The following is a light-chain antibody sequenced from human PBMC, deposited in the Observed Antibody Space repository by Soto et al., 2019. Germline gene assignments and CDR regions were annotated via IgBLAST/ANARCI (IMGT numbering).Light chain of an antibody. Sequence: QSVLSQPPSASGTPGQTVTVSCSGTYSNIGINDVHWYRQLSGTAPQILIYDTSQRATGVPDRFSGSRSGTSASLVISGLQTEDEADYDCAAWDDSLNGPAFGGGSKVTVL. CDR3: AAWDDSLNGPA. V-gene: IGLV1-44*01. J-gene: IGLJ2*01. CDR2: DTS. CDR1: YSNIGIND.